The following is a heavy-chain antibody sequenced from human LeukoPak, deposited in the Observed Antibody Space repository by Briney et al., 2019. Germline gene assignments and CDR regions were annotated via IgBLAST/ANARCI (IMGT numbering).Heavy chain of an antibody. J-gene: IGHJ6*03. CDR2: IYYSGST. Sequence: SETLSLTRTVSGGSISSHYWSWIRQPPGKGLEWIGYIYYSGSTNYNPSLKSRVTISVDTSKNQFSLKLSSVTAADTAVYYCARARRVYYYYYMDVWGKGTTVTVSS. CDR1: GGSISSHY. CDR3: ARARRVYYYYYMDV. V-gene: IGHV4-59*11. D-gene: IGHD3-3*01.